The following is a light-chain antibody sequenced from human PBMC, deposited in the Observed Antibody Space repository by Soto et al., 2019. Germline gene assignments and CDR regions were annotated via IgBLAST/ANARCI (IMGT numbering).Light chain of an antibody. CDR2: DAS. Sequence: EIVLTQSPATLSLSPGERATLSCRASQSVSSYLAWYQQKPGQAPRLLIYDASNSATGIPARFSGSGSGTVFTLTISSLEPEDFAVYYCQQRSNWPYTFGQGTKLEIK. V-gene: IGKV3-11*01. CDR3: QQRSNWPYT. J-gene: IGKJ2*01. CDR1: QSVSSY.